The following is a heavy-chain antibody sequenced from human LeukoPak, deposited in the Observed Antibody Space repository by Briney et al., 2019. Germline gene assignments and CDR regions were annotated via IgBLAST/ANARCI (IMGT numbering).Heavy chain of an antibody. CDR2: IYTSGST. CDR3: ARNNMVRGVLDY. Sequence: SETLSLTCTVSGGSISSGSYYWSWIRQPAGKGLEWIGRIYTSGSTNYNPSLKSRVTISVDTSKNQFSLKLSSVTAADTAVYYCARNNMVRGVLDYWGQGTLVTVSS. CDR1: GGSISSGSYY. V-gene: IGHV4-61*02. D-gene: IGHD3-10*01. J-gene: IGHJ4*02.